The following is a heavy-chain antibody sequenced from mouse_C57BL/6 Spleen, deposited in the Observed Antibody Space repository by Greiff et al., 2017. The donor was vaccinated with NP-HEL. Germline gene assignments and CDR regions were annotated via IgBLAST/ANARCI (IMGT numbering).Heavy chain of an antibody. CDR1: GFTFSDYY. J-gene: IGHJ2*01. CDR3: ARWEGVYDYNYFDY. Sequence: EVMLVESEGGLVQPGSSMKLSCTASGFTFSDYYMAWVRQVPEKGLEWVANINYDGSSTYYLDSLKSRFIISRDNAKNILYLQMSSLKSEDTATYYCARWEGVYDYNYFDYWGQGTTLTVSS. V-gene: IGHV5-16*01. CDR2: INYDGSST. D-gene: IGHD2-4*01.